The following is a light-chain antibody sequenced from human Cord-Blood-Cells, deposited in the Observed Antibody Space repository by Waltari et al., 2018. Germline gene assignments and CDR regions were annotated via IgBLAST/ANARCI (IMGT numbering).Light chain of an antibody. CDR3: QQYNSYAPVT. J-gene: IGKJ2*01. V-gene: IGKV1-5*03. Sequence: DIQMTQSPSTLSASVGDRVTITCRASQSISSWLAWYKQQPGKAPKLLIYKASSLESGVPSMFSGSGSGTEFTLTISSLQPDDFATYYCQQYNSYAPVTFGQGTKLEIK. CDR2: KAS. CDR1: QSISSW.